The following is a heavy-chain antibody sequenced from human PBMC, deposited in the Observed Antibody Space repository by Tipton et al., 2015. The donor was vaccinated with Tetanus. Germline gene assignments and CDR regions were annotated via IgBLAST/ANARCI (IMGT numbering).Heavy chain of an antibody. CDR3: ARVVRSSFDPSRYYRATDY. J-gene: IGHJ4*02. Sequence: SLRLSCAASGFPFSTYWMHWVRLAPGKGLVWVSRIDSDGSGTSYADSVKGRFTISRDNAKNTLFLQMNSLRAEDTAVYFCARVVRSSFDPSRYYRATDYWGQVTLVTVS. V-gene: IGHV3-74*01. CDR2: IDSDGSGT. CDR1: GFPFSTYW. D-gene: IGHD3-22*01.